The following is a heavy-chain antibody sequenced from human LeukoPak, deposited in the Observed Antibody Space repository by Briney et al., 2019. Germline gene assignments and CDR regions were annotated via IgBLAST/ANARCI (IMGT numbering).Heavy chain of an antibody. CDR3: ARDLVGYSYGYSDY. D-gene: IGHD5-18*01. V-gene: IGHV3-66*01. J-gene: IGHJ4*02. Sequence: GGSLRLSCAASGFTVSSNYMSWVRQAPGKGLEWVSVIYSGGSTYYADSVKGRFTISRDNSKNTLYLQMKSLRAEDTAVYYCARDLVGYSYGYSDYWGQGTLITVSS. CDR1: GFTVSSNY. CDR2: IYSGGST.